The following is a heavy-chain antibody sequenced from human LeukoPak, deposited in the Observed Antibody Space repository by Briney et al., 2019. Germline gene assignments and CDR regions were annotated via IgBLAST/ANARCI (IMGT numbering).Heavy chain of an antibody. CDR3: ARAIGEGEIGAFDI. Sequence: PGKSLRLSCAASGFIFNNHGMHWVRQAPGKGLEWVAVIWYDGSNKFSADSVKGRFTISRDNSKNTLYLQMNSLRAEDTAVYYCARAIGEGEIGAFDIWGPGTMVTVSS. D-gene: IGHD3-10*01. J-gene: IGHJ3*02. V-gene: IGHV3-33*01. CDR1: GFIFNNHG. CDR2: IWYDGSNK.